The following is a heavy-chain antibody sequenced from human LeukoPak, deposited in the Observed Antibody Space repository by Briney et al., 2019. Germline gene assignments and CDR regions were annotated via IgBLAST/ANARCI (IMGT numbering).Heavy chain of an antibody. Sequence: GGSLRLSCAASGLTFSDFWMHWVRQPPGKGLVWVALVKGDGRTTIYADSVKGRFTISRDNAKNALYLQMKSLRADDSSVYYCATGHSYGYDYWGQGVLVTVSS. V-gene: IGHV3-74*01. CDR2: VKGDGRTT. D-gene: IGHD5-18*01. J-gene: IGHJ4*02. CDR3: ATGHSYGYDY. CDR1: GLTFSDFW.